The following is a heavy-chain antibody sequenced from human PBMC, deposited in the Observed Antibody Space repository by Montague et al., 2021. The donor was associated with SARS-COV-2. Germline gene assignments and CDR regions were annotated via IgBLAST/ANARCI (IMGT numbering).Heavy chain of an antibody. D-gene: IGHD3-22*01. V-gene: IGHV1-3*01. CDR3: ARGKDDPSGYYGEYFYHYYGMDV. CDR1: GYTFTNYR. CDR2: INAGNGNT. Sequence: SVKVSFKASGYTFTNYRMHWVRQAPGQRLEWMGWINAGNGNTKYSQKFQGRVTITRDTSASTAYMDLSSLRSEDTAVYYCARGKDDPSGYYGEYFYHYYGMDVWGQGTTVTVSS. J-gene: IGHJ6*02.